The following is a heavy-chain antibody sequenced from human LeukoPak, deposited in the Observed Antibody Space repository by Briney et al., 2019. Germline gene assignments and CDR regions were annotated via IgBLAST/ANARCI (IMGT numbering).Heavy chain of an antibody. J-gene: IGHJ4*02. CDR3: ARDRPLDADDYYGFYYFDY. V-gene: IGHV1-2*02. Sequence: VASVKVSCKASGYTFTGYYIYWVRQAPGQGLEWMGWINANSGATQYGQNFQGRVTMTRDTSISTAYMELSRLRSDDTAVYYCARDRPLDADDYYGFYYFDYWGQGTLVTVSS. CDR2: INANSGAT. CDR1: GYTFTGYY. D-gene: IGHD3-10*01.